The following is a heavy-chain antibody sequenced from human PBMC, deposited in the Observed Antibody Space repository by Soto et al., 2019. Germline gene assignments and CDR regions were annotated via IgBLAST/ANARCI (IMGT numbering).Heavy chain of an antibody. J-gene: IGHJ5*02. V-gene: IGHV4-34*01. Sequence: SETLSLTCAVYGGSFSGYYLSWIRQPPGKGLECIGEINHSGSTNYNPSLKSRVTISVDTSKNQFSLKLSSVTAADTAVYYCARGGSEDIVVVVAATGNWFDPWGQGTLVTVSS. CDR3: ARGGSEDIVVVVAATGNWFDP. D-gene: IGHD2-15*01. CDR2: INHSGST. CDR1: GGSFSGYY.